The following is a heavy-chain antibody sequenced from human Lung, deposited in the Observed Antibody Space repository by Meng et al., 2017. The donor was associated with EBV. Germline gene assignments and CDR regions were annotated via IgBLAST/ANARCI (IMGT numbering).Heavy chain of an antibody. V-gene: IGHV4-4*02. D-gene: IGHD1-20*01. CDR3: ARAPGNWNFDS. J-gene: IGHJ4*02. CDR2: IYHNENT. Sequence: QRPGSGQGLVTPSGTLALTCTVSSAPIRSNNDRPWVRQSPGKGQEGMGEIYHNENTNYNPSLMSRVTMSLDKSKNHFSLNLRFVTVADTAVDLCARAPGNWNFDSWGQGTLVTVSS. CDR1: SAPIRSNND.